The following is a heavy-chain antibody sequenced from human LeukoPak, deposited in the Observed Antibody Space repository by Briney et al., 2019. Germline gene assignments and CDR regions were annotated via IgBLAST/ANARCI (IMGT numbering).Heavy chain of an antibody. Sequence: SETLSLTCTVSGGSISSGDKYWSWLRQPPGKGLEWIGYIYYSGSTYYNPSLKSRLTISVDTSENQFSLHLTSVTAADTAVYFCARVTRWAGLDCWGQGTLVTVSS. CDR3: ARVTRWAGLDC. CDR2: IYYSGST. D-gene: IGHD2-21*02. J-gene: IGHJ4*02. V-gene: IGHV4-30-4*01. CDR1: GGSISSGDKY.